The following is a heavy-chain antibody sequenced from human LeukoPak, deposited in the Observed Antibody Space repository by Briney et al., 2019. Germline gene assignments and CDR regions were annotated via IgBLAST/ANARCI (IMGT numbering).Heavy chain of an antibody. CDR2: IYYSGST. V-gene: IGHV4-59*01. CDR1: GGSISSYY. Sequence: SETLSLTCTVSGGSISSYYWSWIRQPPGKGPEWIGYIYYSGSTNYNPSLKSRVTISVDTSKNQFSLKLSSVTAADTAVYYCARTSIVGATWPTIDYWGQGTLVTVSS. J-gene: IGHJ4*02. CDR3: ARTSIVGATWPTIDY. D-gene: IGHD1-26*01.